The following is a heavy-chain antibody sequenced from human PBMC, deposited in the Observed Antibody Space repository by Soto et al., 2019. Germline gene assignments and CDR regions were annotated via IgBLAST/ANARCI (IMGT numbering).Heavy chain of an antibody. Sequence: PGGSLRLSCAASGFTFSSYDMHWVRQATGKGLEWVSAIGTAGDTYYPGSVKGRFTISRENAKNSLYLQMNSLRDEDTAVYYCAREVHDSSGYETPFDYWGQGTLVTVSS. CDR1: GFTFSSYD. J-gene: IGHJ4*02. V-gene: IGHV3-13*04. D-gene: IGHD3-22*01. CDR2: IGTAGDT. CDR3: AREVHDSSGYETPFDY.